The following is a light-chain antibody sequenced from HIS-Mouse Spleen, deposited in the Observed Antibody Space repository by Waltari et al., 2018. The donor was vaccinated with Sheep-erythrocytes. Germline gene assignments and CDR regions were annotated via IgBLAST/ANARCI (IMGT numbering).Light chain of an antibody. CDR3: RAWDGSVVV. CDR1: KLGDKY. Sequence: SSELTQPPSVSVSPGQTASITCSGDKLGDKYACWYQQKPGQSPLLVIYQDTKRPSGLPERFSGTNSGNTATLTIGGTQAMDVADYYCRAWDGSVVVFGGGTKLTVL. CDR2: QDT. V-gene: IGLV3-1*01. J-gene: IGLJ2*01.